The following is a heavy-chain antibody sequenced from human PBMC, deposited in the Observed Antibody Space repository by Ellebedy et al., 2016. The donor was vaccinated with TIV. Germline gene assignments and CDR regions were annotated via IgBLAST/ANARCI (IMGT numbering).Heavy chain of an antibody. Sequence: SETLSLXCAVSGGSISSSNWWSWVRQPPGKGLEWIGEIYHSGSTHYNPSLKSRVTISVDKSKNQFSLKLGSVTAADTALYYCARALGFKLNYFYYGMDVWGQGTTVTVSS. CDR2: IYHSGST. CDR1: GGSISSSNW. CDR3: ARALGFKLNYFYYGMDV. V-gene: IGHV4-4*02. D-gene: IGHD1-7*01. J-gene: IGHJ6*02.